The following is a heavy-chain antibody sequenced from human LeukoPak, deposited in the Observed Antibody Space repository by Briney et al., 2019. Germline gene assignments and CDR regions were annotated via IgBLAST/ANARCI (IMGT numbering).Heavy chain of an antibody. D-gene: IGHD3-10*01. CDR3: ARSVDSLLWFGELFPLYYGMDV. V-gene: IGHV4-4*07. J-gene: IGHJ6*02. Sequence: SETLSLTCTVSGGSISSYYWSWIRQPAGKGLEWIGRIYTSGSTNYNPSLKSRVTMSVDTSKNQFSLKLSSVTAADTAVYYCARSVDSLLWFGELFPLYYGMDVWGQGTTVTVSS. CDR2: IYTSGST. CDR1: GGSISSYY.